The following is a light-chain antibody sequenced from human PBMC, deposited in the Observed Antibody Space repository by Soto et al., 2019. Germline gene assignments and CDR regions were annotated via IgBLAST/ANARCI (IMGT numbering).Light chain of an antibody. CDR1: QYISNY. Sequence: DIQVPQSPPSLSASVGDRVTITCRTSQYISNYLNWYQHKVGKAPQLLIYSASTLQVGVPSRFSGSGSGTEFTLTISSLQPDDYASYYCQSNYILPWTFGQGTKVE. CDR3: QSNYILPWT. CDR2: SAS. V-gene: IGKV1-39*01. J-gene: IGKJ1*01.